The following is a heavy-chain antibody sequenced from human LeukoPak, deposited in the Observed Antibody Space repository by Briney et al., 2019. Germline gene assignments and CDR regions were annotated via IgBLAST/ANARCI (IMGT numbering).Heavy chain of an antibody. CDR1: GFTVSSNY. Sequence: GGSLRLSCAASGFTVSSNYMSWVRQAPGKGLEWVSVIYSGGSTYYADSVKGRFTVSRDNSKNTLYLQMNSLRAEDTAVYYCARERSSKYYYYMDVWGKETTVTISS. CDR3: ARERSSKYYYYMDV. D-gene: IGHD2-2*01. J-gene: IGHJ6*03. V-gene: IGHV3-53*01. CDR2: IYSGGST.